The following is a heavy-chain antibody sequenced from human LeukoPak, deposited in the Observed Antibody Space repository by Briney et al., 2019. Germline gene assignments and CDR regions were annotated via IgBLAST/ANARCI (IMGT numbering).Heavy chain of an antibody. Sequence: PGGSLRLSCAASGFTFNSFAMHWLRQAPGEGLEHVAFISYDGSDKYYADSVKGRFTISRDNAKNSLYLQMNSLRAEDTAVYYCARDMTRMVGGAFDIWGQGTMVTVSS. CDR2: ISYDGSDK. CDR3: ARDMTRMVGGAFDI. J-gene: IGHJ3*02. CDR1: GFTFNSFA. D-gene: IGHD3-10*01. V-gene: IGHV3-30*12.